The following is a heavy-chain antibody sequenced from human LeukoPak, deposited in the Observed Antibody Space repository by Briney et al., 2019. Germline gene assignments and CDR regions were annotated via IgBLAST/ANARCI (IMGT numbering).Heavy chain of an antibody. CDR2: IYNGGTT. CDR1: GFIVSSNY. V-gene: IGHV3-53*01. CDR3: ARTDYGDYPFDY. D-gene: IGHD4-17*01. Sequence: GGSLRLSCAASGFIVSSNYMSWVRQAPGKGLEWVSVIYNGGTTQYADSVKGRFTISRDDSRSTLYLQMNSLRAEDTAVYYCARTDYGDYPFDYWGQGTLVTVSS. J-gene: IGHJ4*02.